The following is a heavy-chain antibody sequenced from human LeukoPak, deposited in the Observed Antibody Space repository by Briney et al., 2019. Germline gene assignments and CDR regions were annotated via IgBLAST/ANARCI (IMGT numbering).Heavy chain of an antibody. CDR3: ARDWGMVRGVPPFDY. CDR2: IYQSGNT. D-gene: IGHD3-10*01. Sequence: SETLSLTCTVSGDSISTYYWSWIRQPPGKGLEWIGSIYQSGNTYYNPSLKSRVTISVDTSKNQFSLKVRSVTAADTAVYYCARDWGMVRGVPPFDYWGQGTLVTVSS. J-gene: IGHJ4*02. V-gene: IGHV4-38-2*02. CDR1: GDSISTYY.